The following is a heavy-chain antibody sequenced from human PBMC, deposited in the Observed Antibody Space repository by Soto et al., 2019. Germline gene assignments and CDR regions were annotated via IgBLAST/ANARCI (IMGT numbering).Heavy chain of an antibody. D-gene: IGHD3-3*01. J-gene: IGHJ6*04. CDR2: IKSKTGGGTT. CDR3: TPACTTYYDFWSGYYNIRPNSYYYGMDV. CDR1: GFTFSNAW. V-gene: IGHV3-15*01. Sequence: PGGSLRLSCAASGFTFSNAWMSWVRQAPGKGLEWVGRIKSKTGGGTTDYAAPVKGRFTISRDDSKNTLYLQMNSLKTEDTAVYYCTPACTTYYDFWSGYYNIRPNSYYYGMDVWATGTTVT.